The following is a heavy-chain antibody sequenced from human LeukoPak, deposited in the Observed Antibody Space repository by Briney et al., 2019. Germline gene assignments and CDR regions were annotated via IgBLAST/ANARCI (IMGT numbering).Heavy chain of an antibody. CDR2: ISSSGSTI. CDR3: ARDSYPAYDFWSGYYWLDY. J-gene: IGHJ4*02. V-gene: IGHV3-48*03. Sequence: GGSLRLSCAASGFTFSSYEMDWVRQAPGKGLEWVSYISSSGSTIYYADSVKGRFTISRDNAKNSLYLQMISLRAEDTAVYYCARDSYPAYDFWSGYYWLDYWGQGTLVTVSS. CDR1: GFTFSSYE. D-gene: IGHD3-3*01.